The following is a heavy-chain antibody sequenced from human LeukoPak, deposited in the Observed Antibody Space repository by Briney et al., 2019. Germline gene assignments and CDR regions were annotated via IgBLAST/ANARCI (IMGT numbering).Heavy chain of an antibody. D-gene: IGHD3-10*01. CDR2: ISAYNGNT. V-gene: IGHV1-18*01. CDR3: ARAATEDYYVRILLWSRPDAFDI. J-gene: IGHJ3*02. CDR1: GYTFISYG. Sequence: ASVKVSCKASGYTFISYGFSWVRQAPGQGLEWMGWISAYNGNTNYAQKLQGRVTMTTDTSTSTAYMELRSLRSDDTAVYYCARAATEDYYVRILLWSRPDAFDIWGQGTMVTVSS.